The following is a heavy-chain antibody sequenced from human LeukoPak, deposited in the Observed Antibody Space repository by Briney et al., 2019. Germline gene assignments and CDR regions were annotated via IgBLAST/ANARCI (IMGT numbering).Heavy chain of an antibody. CDR2: IYDSAST. CDR3: ARHPDYSRFDP. Sequence: PSETLSLTCSVSGGSISSSSYYWGWIRQPPGKGLEWIGSIYDSASTYYNPSLKSRLTISVDTSKNHFSLKLDSVTAADTAVYYCARHPDYSRFDPWGLGTLVTVSS. V-gene: IGHV4-39*02. D-gene: IGHD4-11*01. J-gene: IGHJ5*02. CDR1: GGSISSSSYY.